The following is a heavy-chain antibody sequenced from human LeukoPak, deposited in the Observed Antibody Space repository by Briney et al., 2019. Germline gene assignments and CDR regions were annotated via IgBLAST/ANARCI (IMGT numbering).Heavy chain of an antibody. D-gene: IGHD4-17*01. Sequence: GGSLRLSCAASGFNFNNAWMSWVRQAPGKGLEWVSAISGSGGSTYYADSVKGRFTISRDNSKNTLYLQMNSLRAEDTAVYYCARRGAVTNAFDIWGQGTMVTVSS. CDR1: GFNFNNAW. V-gene: IGHV3-23*01. CDR2: ISGSGGST. CDR3: ARRGAVTNAFDI. J-gene: IGHJ3*02.